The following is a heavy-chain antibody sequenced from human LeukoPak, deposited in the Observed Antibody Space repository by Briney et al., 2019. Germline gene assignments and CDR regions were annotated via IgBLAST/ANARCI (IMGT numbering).Heavy chain of an antibody. Sequence: SETLSLTCPVSGGSISSYYWSWIRQPPGKGLEWIGYIYDSGSTNYNPSLKSRVTISVDTSKNQFSLKVSSVTAADTAVYYCASLTTADAFDIWGQGTMVTVSS. D-gene: IGHD3-22*01. CDR1: GGSISSYY. CDR3: ASLTTADAFDI. CDR2: IYDSGST. V-gene: IGHV4-59*01. J-gene: IGHJ3*02.